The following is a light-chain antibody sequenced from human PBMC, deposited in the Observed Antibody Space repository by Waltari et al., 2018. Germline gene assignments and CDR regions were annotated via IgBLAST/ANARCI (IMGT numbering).Light chain of an antibody. CDR3: QQSHSTPLT. J-gene: IGKJ4*01. CDR2: TAS. CDR1: RTISIY. V-gene: IGKV1-39*01. Sequence: IQMTKSPSSLSASVGDRVTITCRASRTISIYLNWYQQKPGKAPKLLIYTASTLQPGVPSRFSGSGSGTDFTLTISSLQPEDFATYYCQQSHSTPLTFGGGTKVEIK.